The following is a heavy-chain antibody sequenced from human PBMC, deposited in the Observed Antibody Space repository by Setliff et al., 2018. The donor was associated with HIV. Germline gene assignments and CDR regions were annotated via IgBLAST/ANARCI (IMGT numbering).Heavy chain of an antibody. D-gene: IGHD3-9*01. Sequence: ASVKVSCKASGYTFTGYYMHWVRQAPGQGLEWMGWINPNSGGTNYAQKFQGRVTMTRDTSISTAYMELSRLRSDDTAVYYCARGSLLGYFDWLFPDWGQGTLVTVAS. J-gene: IGHJ4*02. V-gene: IGHV1-2*02. CDR1: GYTFTGYY. CDR3: ARGSLLGYFDWLFPD. CDR2: INPNSGGT.